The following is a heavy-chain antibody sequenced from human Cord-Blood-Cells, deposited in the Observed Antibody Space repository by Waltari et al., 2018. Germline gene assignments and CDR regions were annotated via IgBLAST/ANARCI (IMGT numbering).Heavy chain of an antibody. Sequence: QVQLQESGPGLAKPSETLSLTCTVSGSSISSYYWSWIRQPPGKGLEWIGYIYYSGSTNSNPSLKSRVTISVETSKNQFSLELSSVTAADTAVYYCARLLSGSYYYYYGMDVWGQGATVTVSS. J-gene: IGHJ6*02. V-gene: IGHV4-59*01. CDR1: GSSISSYY. CDR2: IYYSGST. CDR3: ARLLSGSYYYYYGMDV. D-gene: IGHD1-26*01.